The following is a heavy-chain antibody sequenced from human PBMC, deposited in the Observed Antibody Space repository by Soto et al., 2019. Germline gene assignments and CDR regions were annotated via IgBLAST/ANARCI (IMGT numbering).Heavy chain of an antibody. CDR1: GYTFTNYG. CDR3: ARMGLRGAYDWFDP. V-gene: IGHV1-18*01. CDR2: INAYIGNT. D-gene: IGHD1-26*01. J-gene: IGHJ5*02. Sequence: QVQLVQSGAEVKKPGASVKVSCKASGYTFTNYGISWVRQAPGQGLEWMGWINAYIGNTNYAQKLQGRVTMTPDTSTTTADRGLRSRRSDDTAVYYCARMGLRGAYDWFDPWGQGTLVTVSS.